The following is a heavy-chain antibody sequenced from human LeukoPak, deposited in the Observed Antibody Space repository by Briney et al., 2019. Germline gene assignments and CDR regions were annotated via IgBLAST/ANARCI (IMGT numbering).Heavy chain of an antibody. CDR3: ARDLQLVAEAGRYFDY. D-gene: IGHD6-13*01. Sequence: GGSLRLSCAASGFTFSTYWMHWVRQAPGKGLVWVSCINNDGSSTTYADSVKGRFTISRDNAKNTLYLQMNSLRAEDTAVYFCARDLQLVAEAGRYFDYWGQGTLVTVSS. CDR1: GFTFSTYW. CDR2: INNDGSST. V-gene: IGHV3-74*01. J-gene: IGHJ4*02.